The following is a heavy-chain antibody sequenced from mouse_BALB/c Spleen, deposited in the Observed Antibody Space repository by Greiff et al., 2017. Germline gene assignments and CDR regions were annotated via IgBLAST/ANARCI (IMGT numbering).Heavy chain of an antibody. CDR3: ARSYGNYAYAMDY. V-gene: IGHV1-82*01. D-gene: IGHD2-1*01. J-gene: IGHJ4*01. CDR2: IYPGDGDT. Sequence: VQLQESGPELVKPGASVKISCKASGYAFSSSWMNWVKQRPGQGLEWIGRIYPGDGDTNYNGKFKGKATLTADKSSSTAYMQLSSLTSVDSAVYFCARSYGNYAYAMDYWGQGTSVTVSS. CDR1: GYAFSSSW.